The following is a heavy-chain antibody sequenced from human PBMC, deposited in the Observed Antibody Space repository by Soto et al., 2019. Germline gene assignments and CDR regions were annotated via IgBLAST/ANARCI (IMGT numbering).Heavy chain of an antibody. CDR1: GGSISSGGYY. CDR2: IYYSGST. Sequence: SETLSLTCTVSGGSISSGGYYWSWIRQHPGKGLEWIGYIYYSGSTYYNPSLKSRVTISVDTSKNQFSLKLSSVTAADTAVYYCARATTPHDYSNSENWLDPWGQGTLVTVSS. V-gene: IGHV4-31*03. J-gene: IGHJ5*02. CDR3: ARATTPHDYSNSENWLDP. D-gene: IGHD4-4*01.